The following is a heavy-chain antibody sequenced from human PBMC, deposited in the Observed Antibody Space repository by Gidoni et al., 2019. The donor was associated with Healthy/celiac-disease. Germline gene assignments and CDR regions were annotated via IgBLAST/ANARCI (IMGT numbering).Heavy chain of an antibody. CDR1: GGSFSGYY. J-gene: IGHJ4*02. V-gene: IGHV4-34*01. Sequence: QVQLQQWGAGLLKPSETLSLTCAVYGGSFSGYYWSWIRQPPGKGLEWIGEINHSGSTNYNPSLKSRVTISVDTSKNQFSLKLSSVTAADTAVYYCARGSVATTPTDYWGQGTLVTVSS. CDR2: INHSGST. CDR3: ARGSVATTPTDY. D-gene: IGHD5-12*01.